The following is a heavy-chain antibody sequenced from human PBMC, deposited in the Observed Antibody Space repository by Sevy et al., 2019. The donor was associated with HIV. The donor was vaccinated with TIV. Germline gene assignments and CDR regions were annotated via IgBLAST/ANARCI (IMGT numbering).Heavy chain of an antibody. V-gene: IGHV3-21*01. CDR2: ISSSSYI. Sequence: GGSLRLSCAASGFTFSSYSMNWVRQAPGKGLEWVSSISSSSYIYYADSVKGRFTISRDNAKNSLYLQMNSLRAEDTAVYYCARDLSPFYCGGDCSDGYFDYWGQGTLVTVSS. D-gene: IGHD2-21*02. CDR3: ARDLSPFYCGGDCSDGYFDY. CDR1: GFTFSSYS. J-gene: IGHJ4*02.